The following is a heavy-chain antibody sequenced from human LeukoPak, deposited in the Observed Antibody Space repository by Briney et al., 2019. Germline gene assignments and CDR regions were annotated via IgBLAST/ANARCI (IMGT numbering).Heavy chain of an antibody. CDR2: IYHSGST. V-gene: IGHV4-4*02. CDR1: GGSISSSNW. CDR3: ARDAVGNSGSFAFDI. D-gene: IGHD1-26*01. J-gene: IGHJ3*02. Sequence: SGTLSLTCAVSGGSISSSNWWSWVRQPPGKGLEWIGEIYHSGSTNYNPSLQSRVTISVDTSKSQFSLKLSSVTAADTAVYFCARDAVGNSGSFAFDIWGQGTMVTVSS.